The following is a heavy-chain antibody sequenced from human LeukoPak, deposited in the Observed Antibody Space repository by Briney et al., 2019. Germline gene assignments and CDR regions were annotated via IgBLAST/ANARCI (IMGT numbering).Heavy chain of an antibody. Sequence: QAGGFLRLSCAASGFTFSSYSMNWVRQAPGKGLEWVSYISSGSSTIYYADSVKGRFTISRDNAKNSLYLQMNSLRAEDTAVYYCARDCKPPYDYVWGSYRDCFDYWGQGTLVTVSS. CDR2: ISSGSSTI. D-gene: IGHD3-16*02. CDR1: GFTFSSYS. J-gene: IGHJ4*02. V-gene: IGHV3-48*01. CDR3: ARDCKPPYDYVWGSYRDCFDY.